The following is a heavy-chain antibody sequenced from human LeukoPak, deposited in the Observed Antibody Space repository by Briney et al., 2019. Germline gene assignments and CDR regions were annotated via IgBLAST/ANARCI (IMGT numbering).Heavy chain of an antibody. CDR3: ARDRRGSSSWFY. V-gene: IGHV1-46*01. CDR2: INPSGGST. Sequence: ASVKVSCKASGYTFTSFYMHWVRQAPGQGLEWMGVINPSGGSTNYAQKFQGRVTLTRDTSTSTAYMELSSLRSEDTAVYYCARDRRGSSSWFYWGQGTLVTVSS. CDR1: GYTFTSFY. J-gene: IGHJ4*02. D-gene: IGHD6-13*01.